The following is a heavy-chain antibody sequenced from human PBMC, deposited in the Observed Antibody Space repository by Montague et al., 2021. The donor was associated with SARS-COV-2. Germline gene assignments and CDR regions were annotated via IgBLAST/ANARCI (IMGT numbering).Heavy chain of an antibody. CDR1: GDSVASNSAA. CDR3: AREGEWELQGPRHSSFYFAMDV. Sequence: CAISGDSVASNSAAWIWIRQSPSRGLEWLARPYYRSKWYNEYAVSVKSRINIIPDTSKNHLSLQVNSVTPEDTAVYYCAREGEWELQGPRHSSFYFAMDVWGQGTSVTVSS. J-gene: IGHJ6*02. D-gene: IGHD1-26*01. V-gene: IGHV6-1*01. CDR2: PYYRSKWYN.